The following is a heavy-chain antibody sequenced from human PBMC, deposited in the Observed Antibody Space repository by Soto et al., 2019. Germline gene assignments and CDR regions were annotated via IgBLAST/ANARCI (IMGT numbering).Heavy chain of an antibody. CDR1: GYNFAGYW. Sequence: GESLKISCKGSGYNFAGYWIAGVRQMPGKGLELMGIIYPSDSDTRYRPSFQGQVTISADKSISSAYLQWSSLRASDTAIYYCARGGVSTRTFDYWGQGTPVTVS. CDR2: IYPSDSDT. J-gene: IGHJ4*02. V-gene: IGHV5-51*01. D-gene: IGHD3-3*01. CDR3: ARGGVSTRTFDY.